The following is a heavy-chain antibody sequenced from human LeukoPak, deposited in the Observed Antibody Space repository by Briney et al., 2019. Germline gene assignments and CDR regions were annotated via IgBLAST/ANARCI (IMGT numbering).Heavy chain of an antibody. Sequence: GGSLRLSCAASGFTFSRHAMSWVRQVPGKGLECVSAISGGGYTYYADSVKGRFTTSRDNSKNTLYLQTNSLRVEDTAVYYCTREPGVAGAVSFFDYWGLGSLVSVSS. V-gene: IGHV3-23*01. CDR2: ISGGGYT. J-gene: IGHJ4*02. D-gene: IGHD1-26*01. CDR3: TREPGVAGAVSFFDY. CDR1: GFTFSRHA.